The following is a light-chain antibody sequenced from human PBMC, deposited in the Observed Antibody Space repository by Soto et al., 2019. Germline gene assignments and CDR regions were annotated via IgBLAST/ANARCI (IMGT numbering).Light chain of an antibody. V-gene: IGKV3-11*01. J-gene: IGKJ5*01. CDR2: DAS. CDR1: QSVSSY. CDR3: QQRSNWPLT. Sequence: IMMTQSPATLSVAPGGRVTFSCRASQSVSSYLAWYQQKPGQAPRLLIYDASNRATGIPARFSGSGSGTDFTLTISSLEPEDFAVYYCQQRSNWPLTFGQGTRLEIK.